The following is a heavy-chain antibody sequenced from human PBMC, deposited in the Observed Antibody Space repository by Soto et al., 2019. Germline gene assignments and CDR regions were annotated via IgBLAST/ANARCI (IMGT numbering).Heavy chain of an antibody. CDR3: SQGAAVGRSHGADV. D-gene: IGHD6-13*01. J-gene: IGHJ4*02. CDR1: GFTFSNYA. CDR2: ITGGGAGT. Sequence: EVQLLESGGDLVQPGGSLRISCAASGFTFSNYAMSWVRQAPGKGLEWVSSITGGGAGTYYAASVKGRFTISRDNSKNTILLPMSSLRAGDPAVYYCSQGAAVGRSHGADVWGQGTLVTVSS. V-gene: IGHV3-23*01.